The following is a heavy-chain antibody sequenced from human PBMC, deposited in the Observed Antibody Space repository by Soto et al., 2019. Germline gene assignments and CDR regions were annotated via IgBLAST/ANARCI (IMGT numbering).Heavy chain of an antibody. CDR2: INHSGST. D-gene: IGHD1-7*01. V-gene: IGHV4-34*01. Sequence: AETLSLTCAVYGGSFSGYYWSSIRQPPGKGLEWVGEINHSGSTNYNPSLKTRVAISVDTSKKQFSLKLRSVTAADTAVYYCARGQNWSYHRLTKWFDPWGQGTLVTVSS. CDR3: ARGQNWSYHRLTKWFDP. J-gene: IGHJ5*02. CDR1: GGSFSGYY.